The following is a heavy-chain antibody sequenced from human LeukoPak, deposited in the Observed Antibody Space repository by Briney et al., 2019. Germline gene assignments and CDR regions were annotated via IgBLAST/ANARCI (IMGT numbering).Heavy chain of an antibody. Sequence: GGSLRLSCAASGFTFSDYYMSWIRQAPGKGLEWVSYISSSGSTIYYADSVKGRFTISRDNAKNSLYLQMNSLRAEDTAVHYCARGITTVVTYDAFDIWGQGTMVTVSS. CDR2: ISSSGSTI. CDR3: ARGITTVVTYDAFDI. J-gene: IGHJ3*02. CDR1: GFTFSDYY. D-gene: IGHD4-23*01. V-gene: IGHV3-11*01.